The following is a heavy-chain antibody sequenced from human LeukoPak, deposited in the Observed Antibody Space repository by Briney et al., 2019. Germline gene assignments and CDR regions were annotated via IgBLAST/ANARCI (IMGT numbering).Heavy chain of an antibody. D-gene: IGHD3-10*01. J-gene: IGHJ5*02. V-gene: IGHV3-30*02. CDR2: IRYDGSNE. Sequence: PGGSLRLSCAASGSILNNYGMHWVRQVPGKGLEWVAYIRYDGSNEYNRDSVKGRLTISRDNSKNMVYLQMNSLRADDTAVYYCAKDLGITMIRGAMEFDPWAQGTLVTVSS. CDR1: GSILNNYG. CDR3: AKDLGITMIRGAMEFDP.